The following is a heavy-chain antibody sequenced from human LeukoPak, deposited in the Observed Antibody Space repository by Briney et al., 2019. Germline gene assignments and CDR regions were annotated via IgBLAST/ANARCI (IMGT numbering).Heavy chain of an antibody. CDR3: TTDYYYDSSGYTEIDY. Sequence: GGSLRLSCAASGFTFSNAWMSWVRQAPGKGLEWVGRIKSKTDGGTTDYAAPVKGRFTISRDDSKNTLCLQMNSLKTEDTAVYYCTTDYYYDSSGYTEIDYWGQGTLVTVSS. CDR1: GFTFSNAW. V-gene: IGHV3-15*01. CDR2: IKSKTDGGTT. J-gene: IGHJ4*02. D-gene: IGHD3-22*01.